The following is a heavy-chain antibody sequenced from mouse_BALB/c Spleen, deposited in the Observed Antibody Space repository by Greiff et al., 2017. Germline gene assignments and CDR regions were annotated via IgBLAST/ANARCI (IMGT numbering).Heavy chain of an antibody. V-gene: IGHV2-4-1*01. CDR2: IWSGGST. J-gene: IGHJ2*01. CDR1: GFSLTSYG. Sequence: QVQLKQSGPGLVQPSQSLSITCTVSGFSLTSYGVHWVRQSPGKGLEWLGVIWSGGSTDYNAAFISRLSISKDNSKSQVFFKMNSLQADDTAIYYCARNEDGNYYFDYWGQGTTLTVSS. D-gene: IGHD2-1*01. CDR3: ARNEDGNYYFDY.